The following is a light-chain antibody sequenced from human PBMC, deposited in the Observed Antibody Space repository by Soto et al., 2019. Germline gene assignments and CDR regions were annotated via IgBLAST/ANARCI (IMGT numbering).Light chain of an antibody. Sequence: QSVLTQPPLVSGVPRRRVTISFTGSSSNIGAGLDVHWYQQLPGAVPNLLIDDNNNRPSGVPDRFSGSKPGTSASLAITGLQAEDEGDYYCQSYDNSRSETVFGGGAKVTVL. CDR2: DNN. J-gene: IGLJ3*02. CDR1: SSNIGAGLD. V-gene: IGLV1-40*01. CDR3: QSYDNSRSETV.